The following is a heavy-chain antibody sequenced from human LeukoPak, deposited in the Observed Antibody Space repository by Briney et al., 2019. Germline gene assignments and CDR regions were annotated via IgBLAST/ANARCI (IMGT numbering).Heavy chain of an antibody. D-gene: IGHD2-21*01. CDR1: GGSISSSSYY. Sequence: SSETLSLTCTVSGGSISSSSYYWGWIRQPPGKGLEWIGSIYYSGSTYYNPSLKSRVTISVDTSKNQFSLKLSSVTAADTAVYYCARDRGTYCGGDCYSDGMDVWGQGTTVTVSS. V-gene: IGHV4-39*07. CDR2: IYYSGST. J-gene: IGHJ6*02. CDR3: ARDRGTYCGGDCYSDGMDV.